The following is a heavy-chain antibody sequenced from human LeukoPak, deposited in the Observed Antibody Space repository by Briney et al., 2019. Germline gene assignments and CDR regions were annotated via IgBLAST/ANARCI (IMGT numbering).Heavy chain of an antibody. CDR2: ISGSGGST. CDR3: ARDLDSGNYFFAY. D-gene: IGHD3-22*01. Sequence: AGGSLRLSCAASGFTFSSYAMSWVRQAPGKGLEWVSAISGSGGSTYYADSVKGRFTTSRYNAKNSLYLQMSSLRAEDTAVYYCARDLDSGNYFFAYWGQGTPVTVSS. J-gene: IGHJ4*02. V-gene: IGHV3-23*01. CDR1: GFTFSSYA.